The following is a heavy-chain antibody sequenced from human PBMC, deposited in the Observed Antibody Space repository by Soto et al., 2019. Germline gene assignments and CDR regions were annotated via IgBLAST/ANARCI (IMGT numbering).Heavy chain of an antibody. Sequence: ASVKVSCKASGFTFTSSAVQWVRQARGQRLEWIGWIVVGSGNTNYAQKFQERVTITRDMSTSTAYMELSSLRSEDTAVYYCAGTRYCSSTSCYAFDYWGQGTRVTVSS. CDR2: IVVGSGNT. J-gene: IGHJ4*02. CDR3: AGTRYCSSTSCYAFDY. D-gene: IGHD2-2*01. V-gene: IGHV1-58*01. CDR1: GFTFTSSA.